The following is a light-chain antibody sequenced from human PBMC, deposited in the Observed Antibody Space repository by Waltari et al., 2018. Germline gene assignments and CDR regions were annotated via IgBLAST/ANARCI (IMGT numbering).Light chain of an antibody. V-gene: IGLV1-51*01. J-gene: IGLJ3*02. CDR3: IAWDSSLSAGV. CDR2: DNN. CDR1: SSNVGNHY. Sequence: QSVLTQPPSVSEAPGQKVTISCPGNSSNVGNHYVSWYQQIPGAAPKLLIYDNNHRPSGIPDRFSASKSGTSATLGITGLQSGDEADYYCIAWDSSLSAGVFGGGTKLTVL.